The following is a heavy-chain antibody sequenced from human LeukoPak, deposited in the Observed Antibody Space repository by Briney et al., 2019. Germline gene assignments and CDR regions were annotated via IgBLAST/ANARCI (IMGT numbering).Heavy chain of an antibody. CDR3: ARGVVVRGWFDP. CDR2: IYTSGST. D-gene: IGHD2-15*01. Sequence: SQTLSLTCTVSGGSISSGSYYWSWIRQPAGKGLEWIGRIYTSGSTNYNPSLKSRVTISVDTSKNQFSLKLSSVTAADTVVYYCARGVVVRGWFDPWGQGTLVTVSS. CDR1: GGSISSGSYY. J-gene: IGHJ5*02. V-gene: IGHV4-61*02.